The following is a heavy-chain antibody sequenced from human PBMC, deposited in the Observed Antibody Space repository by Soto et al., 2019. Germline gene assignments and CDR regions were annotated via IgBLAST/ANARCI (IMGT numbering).Heavy chain of an antibody. J-gene: IGHJ6*02. CDR2: ISGSGGST. CDR3: AKDRYGDYVYGMDV. Sequence: PGGSLRLSCAASGFTFSSYAMSWVRQAPGKGLEWVSAISGSGGSTYYADSVKGRFTISRDNSKNTLYLQMNSLRAEGTAVYYCAKDRYGDYVYGMDVWGQGATVTVSS. CDR1: GFTFSSYA. D-gene: IGHD4-17*01. V-gene: IGHV3-23*01.